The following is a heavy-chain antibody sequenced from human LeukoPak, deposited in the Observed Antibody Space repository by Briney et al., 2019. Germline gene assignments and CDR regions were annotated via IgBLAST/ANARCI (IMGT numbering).Heavy chain of an antibody. J-gene: IGHJ4*02. CDR2: IKPDGSDK. V-gene: IGHV3-7*04. CDR1: GFTFSSYW. Sequence: TGGSLRLSCAASGFTFSSYWMTWVRQAPGKALEWVANIKPDGSDKNYVDSVRGRFTISRDNAKNSLYLQMNSLRAEDTAVYYCARYGVIDAAGTFDYWGQGTLVTVSS. D-gene: IGHD6-13*01. CDR3: ARYGVIDAAGTFDY.